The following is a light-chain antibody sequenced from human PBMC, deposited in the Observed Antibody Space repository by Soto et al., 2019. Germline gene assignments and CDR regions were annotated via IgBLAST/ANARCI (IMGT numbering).Light chain of an antibody. Sequence: EMVLTQSPGTLSLSPGERATLSCRASQSITTGYLAWYHQKPGQAPRLLIYGASSRASGSPDRFSGSGSGTVFTLTITRLEPEDFAVYFCQKYGSSQLTFGGGTKVDIK. CDR3: QKYGSSQLT. J-gene: IGKJ4*01. V-gene: IGKV3-20*01. CDR2: GAS. CDR1: QSITTGY.